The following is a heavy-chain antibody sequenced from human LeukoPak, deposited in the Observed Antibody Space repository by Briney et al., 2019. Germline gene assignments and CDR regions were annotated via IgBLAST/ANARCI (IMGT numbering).Heavy chain of an antibody. J-gene: IGHJ4*02. D-gene: IGHD3-10*01. CDR3: ARAMVRGVRLYFDY. CDR2: INPSGGST. V-gene: IGHV1-46*01. Sequence: SSVKVSCKASGYAFTSYYMHWVRQAPGQGLEWMGIINPSGGSTNYAQKFQGRVTMTRDTSTSTVYMELSSLRSEDTAVYYCARAMVRGVRLYFDYWGQGTLVTVSS. CDR1: GYAFTSYY.